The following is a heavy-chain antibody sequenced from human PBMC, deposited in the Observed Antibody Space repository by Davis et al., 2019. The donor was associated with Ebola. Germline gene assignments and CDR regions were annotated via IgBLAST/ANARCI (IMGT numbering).Heavy chain of an antibody. D-gene: IGHD2-15*01. Sequence: AASVQVSCKASGYTFPSYGISWVRQAPGQGLEWMGWISAYNGNTNYAQKLQGRVTMTTDTSTSTAYMELRSLRSDDTAVYYCARDKGSGRSGGSCYGSGYYYYGMDVWGKGTTVTVSS. J-gene: IGHJ6*04. V-gene: IGHV1-18*01. CDR2: ISAYNGNT. CDR3: ARDKGSGRSGGSCYGSGYYYYGMDV. CDR1: GYTFPSYG.